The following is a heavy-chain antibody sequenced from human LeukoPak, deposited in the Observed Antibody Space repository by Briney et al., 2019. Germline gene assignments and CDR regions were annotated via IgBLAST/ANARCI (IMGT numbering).Heavy chain of an antibody. CDR1: AGTFISYT. Sequence: SSVKVSCKASAGTFISYTISWVRQAPGQGLEWMGRIIPILGIANYAQKFQGRVTITADKSTSTAYMELSSLRSEDTAVYYCAAQEAFDIWGQGTMVTVSS. CDR3: AAQEAFDI. J-gene: IGHJ3*02. V-gene: IGHV1-69*02. CDR2: IIPILGIA.